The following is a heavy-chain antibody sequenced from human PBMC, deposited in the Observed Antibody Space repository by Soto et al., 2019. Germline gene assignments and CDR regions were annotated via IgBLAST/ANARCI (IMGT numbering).Heavy chain of an antibody. V-gene: IGHV3-23*01. CDR2: ISGRGGYT. CDR1: GFTFNNYA. J-gene: IGHJ4*02. CDR3: AKGSASVSPYFFDF. Sequence: EVQLLESGGGLVHPGGSLRLSCTASGFTFNNYAMAWARLAPGEGMEWVAAISGRGGYTYHADSVKGRFTISRDNSRSTLYLQMDSLRAEDTAVYYCAKGSASVSPYFFDFWGQGTLVTVSS.